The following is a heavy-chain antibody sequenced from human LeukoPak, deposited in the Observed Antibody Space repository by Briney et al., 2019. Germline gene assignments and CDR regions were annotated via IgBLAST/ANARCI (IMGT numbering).Heavy chain of an antibody. Sequence: PGGSLRLSCAASGFTFSSYEMNWVRQTPGKGLEWLSYISGSGGSTYYADSVKGRFTISRDNSKNTLYLQMNSLRAEDTAVYYCAKDTSRRYNWNDVPPTAFDIWGQGTMVTVSS. CDR1: GFTFSSYE. D-gene: IGHD1-20*01. V-gene: IGHV3-23*01. CDR2: ISGSGGST. CDR3: AKDTSRRYNWNDVPPTAFDI. J-gene: IGHJ3*02.